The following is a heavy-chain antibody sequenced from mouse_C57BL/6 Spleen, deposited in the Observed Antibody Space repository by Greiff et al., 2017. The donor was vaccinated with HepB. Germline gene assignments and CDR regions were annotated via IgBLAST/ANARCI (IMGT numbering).Heavy chain of an antibody. CDR3: AKSLFDY. CDR2: ISSGSSTI. CDR1: GFTFSDYG. Sequence: DVMLVESGGGLVKPGGSLKLSCAASGFTFSDYGMHWVRQAPEKGLEWVAYISSGSSTIYYADTVKGRFTISRDNAKNTLFLQMTSLRSEDTAMYYCAKSLFDYWGQGTTLTVSS. J-gene: IGHJ2*01. V-gene: IGHV5-17*01.